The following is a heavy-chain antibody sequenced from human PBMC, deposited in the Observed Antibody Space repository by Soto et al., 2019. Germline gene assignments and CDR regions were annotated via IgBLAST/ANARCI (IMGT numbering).Heavy chain of an antibody. D-gene: IGHD3-22*01. CDR3: EKGSSGLLLSYFDY. CDR2: ISWNSGSI. V-gene: IGHV3-9*01. J-gene: IGHJ4*02. Sequence: SLRLSCAASGFTFDDYAMHWVRQAPGKGLEWVSGISWNSGSIGYADSVKGRFTISRDNAKNSLYLQMNSLRAEDTALYYCEKGSSGLLLSYFDYWGQGT. CDR1: GFTFDDYA.